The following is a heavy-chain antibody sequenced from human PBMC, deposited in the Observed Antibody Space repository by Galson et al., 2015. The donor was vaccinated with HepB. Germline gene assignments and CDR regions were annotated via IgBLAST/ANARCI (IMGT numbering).Heavy chain of an antibody. J-gene: IGHJ5*01. D-gene: IGHD5-18*01. Sequence: SVRLSCAASGFAFDTHAINWVRQAPGRGLEWISGISGYCDSTFYADSVKGRFTVSRDNSNNMLYLQMNSLRAEDAGLYFCAKGYGLIDSWGQGILVTVSS. V-gene: IGHV3-23*01. CDR3: AKGYGLIDS. CDR2: ISGYCDST. CDR1: GFAFDTHA.